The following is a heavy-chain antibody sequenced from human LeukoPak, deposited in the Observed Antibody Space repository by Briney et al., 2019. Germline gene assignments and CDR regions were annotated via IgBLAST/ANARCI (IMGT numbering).Heavy chain of an antibody. CDR3: AKDSLRERIVGSTTRGVNDY. J-gene: IGHJ4*02. CDR2: IRYDGRNK. Sequence: GGSLRLSCAASGFIFSSYGMHWVRQAPGKGLEWVAFIRYDGRNKYYADSVKGQFTISRDNSKNTLYLQMNSLRGEDTAVYYCAKDSLRERIVGSTTRGVNDYWGQGTLVTVSS. D-gene: IGHD1-26*01. CDR1: GFIFSSYG. V-gene: IGHV3-30*02.